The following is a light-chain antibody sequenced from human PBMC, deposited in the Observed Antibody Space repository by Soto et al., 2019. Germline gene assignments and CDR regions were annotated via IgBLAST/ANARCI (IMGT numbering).Light chain of an antibody. CDR2: LNSDGSH. J-gene: IGLJ2*01. V-gene: IGLV4-69*01. CDR3: QTWGSGIVV. Sequence: QPVLTQSPSASASLGASVKLTCTLSSGHSNYAIAWHQQQSGKGPRYLMKLNSDGSHSKGDGIPDRFSGSSSGAERYLTISSLQSEEEADYYCQTWGSGIVVFGGGTKLTVL. CDR1: SGHSNYA.